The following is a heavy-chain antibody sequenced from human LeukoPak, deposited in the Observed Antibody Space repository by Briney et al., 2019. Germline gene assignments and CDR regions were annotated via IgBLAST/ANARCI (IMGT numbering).Heavy chain of an antibody. J-gene: IGHJ4*02. Sequence: PGGSLRLSCAASGFTFSSYSMNWVRQAPGKGLEWVSSISISSSYIYYADSVKGRFTISRDNAKNSLYLQMNSLRAEDTAVYYCARAGYYYDSSGRFDYWGQGTLVTVSS. D-gene: IGHD3-22*01. CDR2: ISISSSYI. CDR3: ARAGYYYDSSGRFDY. V-gene: IGHV3-21*01. CDR1: GFTFSSYS.